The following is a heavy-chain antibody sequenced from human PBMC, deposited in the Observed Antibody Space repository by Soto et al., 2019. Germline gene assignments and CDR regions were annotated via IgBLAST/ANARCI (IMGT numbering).Heavy chain of an antibody. CDR2: ISGSGGST. V-gene: IGHV3-23*01. Sequence: GGSLRLSCAASGFTFSSYAMSWVRQAPGKGLEWVSAISGSGGSTYYADSVKGRFTISRDNSKNTLYLQMNSLRAEDTAVYYCPKIGSNGYCSGGSCHGTYYYGMDVWGQGTTVTVSS. CDR3: PKIGSNGYCSGGSCHGTYYYGMDV. D-gene: IGHD2-15*01. J-gene: IGHJ6*02. CDR1: GFTFSSYA.